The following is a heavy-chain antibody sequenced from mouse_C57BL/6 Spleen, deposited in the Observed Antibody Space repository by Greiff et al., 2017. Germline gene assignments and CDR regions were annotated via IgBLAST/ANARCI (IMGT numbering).Heavy chain of an antibody. CDR1: GYTFTSYW. V-gene: IGHV1-74*01. CDR2: IHPSDSDT. J-gene: IGHJ3*01. D-gene: IGHD6-1*01. Sequence: QVHVKQPGAELVKPGASVKVSCKASGYTFTSYWMHWVKQRPGQGLEWIGRIHPSDSDTNYNQKFKGKATLTVDKSSSTAYMQLSSLTSEASAVYYCATSATGGAWFAYWGQGTLVTVSA. CDR3: ATSATGGAWFAY.